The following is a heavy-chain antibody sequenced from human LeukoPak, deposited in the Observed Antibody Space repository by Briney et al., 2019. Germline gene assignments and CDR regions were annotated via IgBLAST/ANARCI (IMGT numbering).Heavy chain of an antibody. Sequence: ASVKVSCKASGYTFTSYGISWVRQAPGQGLEWMGWISAYNGNTNYAQKLQGRVTMTTDTSTSTAYMELRSLRSDDTAVYYWARCSTRIILPRFYMDVWGKGTTVTVSS. CDR2: ISAYNGNT. J-gene: IGHJ6*03. CDR1: GYTFTSYG. CDR3: ARCSTRIILPRFYMDV. D-gene: IGHD2-15*01. V-gene: IGHV1-18*01.